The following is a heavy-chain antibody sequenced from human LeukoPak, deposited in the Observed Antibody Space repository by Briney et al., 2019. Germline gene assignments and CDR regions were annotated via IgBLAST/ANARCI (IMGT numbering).Heavy chain of an antibody. Sequence: GGSLRLSCAASGFTFSSYSMNWVRLAPGKGLEWVSSISSSSSYIYYADSVKGRFTISRDNAKNSLYLQMNSLRAEDTAVYYCARYCSSTSCYIRAFDYWGQGTLVTVSS. CDR1: GFTFSSYS. J-gene: IGHJ4*02. CDR3: ARYCSSTSCYIRAFDY. V-gene: IGHV3-21*01. D-gene: IGHD2-2*02. CDR2: ISSSSSYI.